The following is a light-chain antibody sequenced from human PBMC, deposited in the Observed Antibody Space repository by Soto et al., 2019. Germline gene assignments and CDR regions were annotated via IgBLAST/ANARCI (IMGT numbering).Light chain of an antibody. CDR3: MQGLRPMYT. Sequence: AMTQSPLSLAVTLGEPASISCRSSQTLLHSNGYTSLDRYLQKPGQSPKFLIYLGSNRASGVPDRFSGSGSGTDFTLKISRVEAEDVGIFYCMQGLRPMYTFGQGTKLEIK. CDR1: QTLLHSNGYTS. V-gene: IGKV2-28*01. CDR2: LGS. J-gene: IGKJ2*01.